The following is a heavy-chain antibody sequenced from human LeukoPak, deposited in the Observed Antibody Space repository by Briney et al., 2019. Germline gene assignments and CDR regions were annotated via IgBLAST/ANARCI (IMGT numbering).Heavy chain of an antibody. D-gene: IGHD2-21*02. CDR3: ARGFGDWGLSWFDP. CDR1: GGSVSSVRDY. Sequence: SQSLSLTCTVSGGSVSSVRDYWSWIRQPPGKRLEWIGYIYYSGSAKYNPSLKSRVTISVDTSKNQFSLKLTSVTAADTAVYYCARGFGDWGLSWFDPWGQGTLVTVSS. V-gene: IGHV4-61*01. CDR2: IYYSGSA. J-gene: IGHJ5*02.